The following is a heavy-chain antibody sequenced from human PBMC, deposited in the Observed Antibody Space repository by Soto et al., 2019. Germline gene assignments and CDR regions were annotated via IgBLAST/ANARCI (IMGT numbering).Heavy chain of an antibody. V-gene: IGHV3-23*01. CDR2: ISGSGGST. CDR3: AEYGGVAAGRGRGI. J-gene: IGHJ3*02. CDR1: GFTFSSYA. Sequence: EGQVLESGGGLVQPGGSLRLSCAASGFTFSSYALNWVRQAPGKGLEWVSAISGSGGSTYYADSVKGRFSISRDNSKNMLYLEMNSLRPEDTALYYCAEYGGVAAGRGRGIWGQGTMVTVSS. D-gene: IGHD6-13*01.